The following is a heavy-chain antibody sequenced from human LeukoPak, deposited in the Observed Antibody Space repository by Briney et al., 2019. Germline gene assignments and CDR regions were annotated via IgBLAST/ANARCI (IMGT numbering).Heavy chain of an antibody. CDR3: ARVLSSTSCYGFDY. D-gene: IGHD2-2*01. V-gene: IGHV1-18*04. J-gene: IGHJ4*02. Sequence: GASVKVSCKASGYTFTGYYMHWVRQAPGQGLEWMGWISVYNGNTKYAQKLQGRVTMTTDTFTSTAYMELRSLRSDDTAVYYCARVLSSTSCYGFDYWGQGTLVTVSS. CDR2: ISVYNGNT. CDR1: GYTFTGYY.